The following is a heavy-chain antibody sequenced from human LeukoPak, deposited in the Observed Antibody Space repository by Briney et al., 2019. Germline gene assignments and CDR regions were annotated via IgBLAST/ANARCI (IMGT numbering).Heavy chain of an antibody. CDR2: ISSGGGVM. CDR1: GFTFSTHS. V-gene: IGHV3-21*01. D-gene: IGHD2/OR15-2a*01. J-gene: IGHJ3*01. CDR3: ARTFYDISSPLLFDAFDL. Sequence: PGGSLRLSCAASGFTFSTHSMNWVRQAPGKGLEWVSSISSGGGVMHYADSVKGRFTIPRDNAKTSLYLQLDSLRAEDTAVYYCARTFYDISSPLLFDAFDLSGKGTVVTVS.